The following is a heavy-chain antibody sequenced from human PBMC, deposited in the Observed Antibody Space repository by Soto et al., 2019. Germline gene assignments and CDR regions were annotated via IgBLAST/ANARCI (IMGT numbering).Heavy chain of an antibody. D-gene: IGHD1-7*01. CDR2: FYYSGSN. CDR1: GGSITNDY. Sequence: SETLSLTCTVSGGSITNDYWSWIRQPPGKGLEWIGYFYYSGSNYYNPSLESRVTISVDTSKNQFSLQLRSVTAADTAVYYCARQERLNWNYDWFDPWGQGTLVTVSP. V-gene: IGHV4-59*08. CDR3: ARQERLNWNYDWFDP. J-gene: IGHJ5*02.